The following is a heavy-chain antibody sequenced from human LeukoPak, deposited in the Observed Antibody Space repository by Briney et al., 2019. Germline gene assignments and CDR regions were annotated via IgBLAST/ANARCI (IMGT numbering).Heavy chain of an antibody. Sequence: ASVKVSCKASGYTFTGYYMHWVRQAPGQGLEWMGWINPNSGGTNYAQKFQGWVTMTRDTSISTAYMELSRLRSDDTAVYYCARGTRITIFGVVIPDYYYGMDVWGQGTTVTVSS. J-gene: IGHJ6*02. D-gene: IGHD3-3*01. V-gene: IGHV1-2*04. CDR2: INPNSGGT. CDR3: ARGTRITIFGVVIPDYYYGMDV. CDR1: GYTFTGYY.